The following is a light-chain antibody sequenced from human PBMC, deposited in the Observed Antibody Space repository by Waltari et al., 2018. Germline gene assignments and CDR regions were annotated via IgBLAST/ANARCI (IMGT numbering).Light chain of an antibody. CDR2: GTS. CDR1: QGISST. V-gene: IGKV3-15*01. J-gene: IGKJ2*01. CDR3: QHYNNWPPVYT. Sequence: DMVMPQSPATRSLSQGDRPPLPCRASQGISSTLAWYQHRPGQAPRLLMYGTSTRATGIPARFSGSGSGTEFTLTISSLQSEDSAVYYCQHYNNWPPVYTFGRGTNLEIK.